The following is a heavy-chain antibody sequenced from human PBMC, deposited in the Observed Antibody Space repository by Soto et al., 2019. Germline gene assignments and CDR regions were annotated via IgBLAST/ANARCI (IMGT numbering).Heavy chain of an antibody. V-gene: IGHV4-39*01. CDR2: FFIGGNT. CDR3: ARRYGRAFDI. Sequence: PSETLSLTCTVSGGSISSSTYYWGWMRQPPGKGLEWIGSFFIGGNTYYNPSLKSRFTISVDTSKNQFSLKLSSVTAADTAVYYCARRYGRAFDIWGQGTXVTVSS. J-gene: IGHJ3*02. CDR1: GGSISSSTYY. D-gene: IGHD4-17*01.